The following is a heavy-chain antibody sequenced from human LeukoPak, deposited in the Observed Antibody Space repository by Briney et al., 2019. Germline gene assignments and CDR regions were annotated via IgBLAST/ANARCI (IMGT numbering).Heavy chain of an antibody. CDR3: ARDRPNSSRRGAFDI. Sequence: SETLSLTCTVSGGSISSYYWSWIRQPPGKGLEWIGYIYYSGSTNYNPSLKSRVTVSVDTSKNQFSLKLSSVTAADTAVYYCARDRPNSSRRGAFDIWGQGTMVTVSS. CDR1: GGSISSYY. D-gene: IGHD6-13*01. V-gene: IGHV4-59*12. CDR2: IYYSGST. J-gene: IGHJ3*02.